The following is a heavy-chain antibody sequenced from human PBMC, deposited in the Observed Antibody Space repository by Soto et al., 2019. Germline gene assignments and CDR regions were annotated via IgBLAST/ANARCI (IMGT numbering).Heavy chain of an antibody. CDR3: AHDLLNCTTTSCYNGVFDI. CDR2: IYWDDDK. J-gene: IGHJ3*02. V-gene: IGHV2-5*02. CDR1: GFSLSTRGLG. Sequence: QITLKESGPTLVKPTQTLTLTCTFSGFSLSTRGLGVGWIRQPPGKALEWLALIYWDDDKRYSPSLKSRLTITKDTSKNQVVLTMTNMDPVDTATYYCAHDLLNCTTTSCYNGVFDIWGQGTLVTVSS. D-gene: IGHD2-2*02.